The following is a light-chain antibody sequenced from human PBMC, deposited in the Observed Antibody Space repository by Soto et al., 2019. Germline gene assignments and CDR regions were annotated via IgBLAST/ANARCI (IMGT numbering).Light chain of an antibody. V-gene: IGLV4-69*01. J-gene: IGLJ3*02. CDR3: QTWSTGIQV. CDR1: SGHSSYA. Sequence: QSVLTQSPSASASLGASVKLTCTLTSGHSSYAIAWHQQQPEKGPRYLMKLNSDGSHTKGGGIPDRFSGSSSGAERYLTISSLQSDDEADYYCQTWSTGIQVFGGGTKLTVL. CDR2: LNSDGSH.